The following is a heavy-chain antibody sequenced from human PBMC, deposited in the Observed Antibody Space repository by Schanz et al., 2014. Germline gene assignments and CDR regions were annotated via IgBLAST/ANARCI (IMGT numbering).Heavy chain of an antibody. CDR1: GFTFNSYA. V-gene: IGHV3-23*04. CDR3: AKGMGYCSGGTCYDYYYYGLDV. D-gene: IGHD2-15*01. CDR2: ISHSGGSK. J-gene: IGHJ6*02. Sequence: EVQLVESGGGLVRPGGSLRLSCAASGFTFNSYAMTWVRQAPGKGLEWVSSISHSGGSKYYADSVKGRFTISRDNSENTLYLQMNSLSADDTAVCYCAKGMGYCSGGTCYDYYYYGLDVWGQGTTVTVSS.